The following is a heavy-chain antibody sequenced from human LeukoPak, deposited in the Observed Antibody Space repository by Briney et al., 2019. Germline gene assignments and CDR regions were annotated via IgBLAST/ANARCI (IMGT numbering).Heavy chain of an antibody. CDR2: FDPEDGET. CDR3: ATVYYDFWSGYYY. Sequence: ASVKVSCXGSGYTFTDYYMHSEQQAPGKGLEWMGGFDPEDGETIYAQKFQGRVTMTEDTSTDTAYMELSSLGSEDTAVYYCATVYYDFWSGYYYWGQGTLVTVSS. J-gene: IGHJ4*02. V-gene: IGHV1-24*01. D-gene: IGHD3-3*01. CDR1: GYTFTDYY.